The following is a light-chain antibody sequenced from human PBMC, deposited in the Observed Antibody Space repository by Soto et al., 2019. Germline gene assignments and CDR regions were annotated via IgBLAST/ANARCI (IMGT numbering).Light chain of an antibody. Sequence: EIVMTQSPATLSVSPGETTRLSCRASQSINSDLARDQQKPGQAPTLLIYDVSNRATGIPARFGGSGSGTDFTLIFSSLEPEDFAVYYCQQRSNWPRTLGQGNKVDIK. CDR1: QSINSD. CDR2: DVS. V-gene: IGKV3-11*01. CDR3: QQRSNWPRT. J-gene: IGKJ1*01.